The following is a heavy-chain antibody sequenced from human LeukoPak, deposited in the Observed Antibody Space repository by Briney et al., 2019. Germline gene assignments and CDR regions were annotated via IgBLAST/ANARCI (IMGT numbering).Heavy chain of an antibody. CDR2: INPSGGST. CDR3: ARVGYSYDSSGYYGFDY. V-gene: IGHV1-46*01. CDR1: GYTFTSYY. J-gene: IGHJ4*02. D-gene: IGHD3-22*01. Sequence: ASVKVSCKASGYTFTSYYMHWVRQAPGQGLEWMGIINPSGGSTSYAQKFQGRVTMTRDTSTSTVYMELSSLRSEDTAVYYCARVGYSYDSSGYYGFDYWGQGTLVTVSS.